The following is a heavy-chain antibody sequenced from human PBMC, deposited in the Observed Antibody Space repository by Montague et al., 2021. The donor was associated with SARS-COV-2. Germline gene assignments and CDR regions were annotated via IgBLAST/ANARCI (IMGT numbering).Heavy chain of an antibody. CDR1: GGSFSGYY. D-gene: IGHD3-10*01. J-gene: IGHJ6*02. CDR3: ARVRYYGSGTSLGMDV. V-gene: IGHV4-34*01. Sequence: SETLSLTCAVYGGSFSGYYWSWIRQPPGKGLEWIGEINHSGSANYNPSLKSRVTIPVATSKNQFSLKLSSVTAADTAVYYCARVRYYGSGTSLGMDVWGQGTTVTVSS. CDR2: INHSGSA.